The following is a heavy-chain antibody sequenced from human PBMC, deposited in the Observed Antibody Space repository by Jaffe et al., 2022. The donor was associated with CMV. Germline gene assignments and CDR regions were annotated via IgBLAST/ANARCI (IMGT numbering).Heavy chain of an antibody. J-gene: IGHJ6*02. Sequence: EVQLVESGGGLVKPGGSLRLSCAASGFTFSSYSMNWVRQAPGKGLEWVSSISSSSSYIYYADSVKGRFTISRDNAKNSLYLQMNSLRAEDTAVYYCARGVWSGYSPPLLHWGQGTTVTVSS. CDR3: ARGVWSGYSPPLLH. V-gene: IGHV3-21*01. CDR1: GFTFSSYS. D-gene: IGHD3-3*01. CDR2: ISSSSSYI.